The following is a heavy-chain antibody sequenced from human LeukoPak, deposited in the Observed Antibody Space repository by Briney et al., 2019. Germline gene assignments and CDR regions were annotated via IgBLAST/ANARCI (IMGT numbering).Heavy chain of an antibody. CDR1: GFTFDDYA. CDR3: AEDIFYGGKGSDAFDI. CDR2: ISWNSGSI. D-gene: IGHD4-23*01. V-gene: IGHV3-9*01. J-gene: IGHJ3*02. Sequence: GGSLRLSCAASGFTFDDYAMHWVRQAPGKGLEWVSGISWNSGSIGYADSVKGRFTISRDNAKNSLYLQMNSLRAEDTALYYCAEDIFYGGKGSDAFDIWGQGTMVTVSS.